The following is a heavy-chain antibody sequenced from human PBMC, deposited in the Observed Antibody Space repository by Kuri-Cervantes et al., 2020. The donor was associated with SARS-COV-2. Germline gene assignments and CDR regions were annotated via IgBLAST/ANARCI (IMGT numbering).Heavy chain of an antibody. D-gene: IGHD3-3*01. J-gene: IGHJ4*02. V-gene: IGHV3-23*01. CDR2: ISGSGGST. CDR1: GFTFSNYA. CDR3: AKDSRYDFWSGYYFDY. Sequence: GESLKISCAASGFTFSNYAMSWVRQAPGKGLEWVSAISGSGGSTCYADSVKGRFTISRDNSKNTLYLQMNSLRAEDTAVYYCAKDSRYDFWSGYYFDYWGQGTLVTVSS.